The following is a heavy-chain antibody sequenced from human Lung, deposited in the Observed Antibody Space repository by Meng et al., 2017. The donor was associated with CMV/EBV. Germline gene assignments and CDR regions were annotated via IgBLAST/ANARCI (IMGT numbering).Heavy chain of an antibody. Sequence: ASVKVSCKASGYTFTSYYMHWLRQAPGQGLEWMGRINPSAGAASYAQKFQGRVTMTRDTSTSIVYMELSSLRSEDTAVYYFAKDIVGVTAALFDFDDWGQGXLVTVSS. J-gene: IGHJ4*02. CDR2: INPSAGAA. V-gene: IGHV1-46*01. D-gene: IGHD2-2*01. CDR3: AKDIVGVTAALFDFDD. CDR1: GYTFTSYY.